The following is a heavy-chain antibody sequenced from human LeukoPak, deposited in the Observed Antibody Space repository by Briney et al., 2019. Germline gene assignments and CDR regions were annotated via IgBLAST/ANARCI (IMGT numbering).Heavy chain of an antibody. CDR1: GFTVSSNY. J-gene: IGHJ4*02. D-gene: IGHD3-16*01. V-gene: IGHV3-21*01. CDR2: ISSSSSYI. Sequence: GGSLRLSCAASGFTVSSNYMSWVRQAPGKGLEWVSSISSSSSYIYYADSVKGRFTISRDNAKNSLYLQMNSLIPDDTAVYYCAKDWGGKVDYWGQGTLVTVSS. CDR3: AKDWGGKVDY.